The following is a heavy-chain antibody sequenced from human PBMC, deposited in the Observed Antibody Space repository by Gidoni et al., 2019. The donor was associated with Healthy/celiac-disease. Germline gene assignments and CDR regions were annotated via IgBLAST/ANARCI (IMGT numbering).Heavy chain of an antibody. V-gene: IGHV3-23*01. CDR1: GFTFSSYA. J-gene: IGHJ4*02. Sequence: EVQLLESGGCLVQPGGSMRLSCAASGFTFSSYAMSWVRQAPGKGLEGVSAISCSGGSTYYADSVKGRFIISRDNTKNTLYLQMNSLRAEDKTVDYCAGRVVVITGNEPHFDYWGQGTLVTVSS. CDR2: ISCSGGST. CDR3: AGRVVVITGNEPHFDY. D-gene: IGHD3-22*01.